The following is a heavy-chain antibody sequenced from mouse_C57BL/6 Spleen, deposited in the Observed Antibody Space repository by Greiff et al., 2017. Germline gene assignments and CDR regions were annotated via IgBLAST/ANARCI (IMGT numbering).Heavy chain of an antibody. D-gene: IGHD3-1*01. J-gene: IGHJ2*01. CDR3: AIGGYGFDY. CDR2: IHPSDSDT. V-gene: IGHV1-74*01. Sequence: QVQLQQPGAELVKPGASVKVSCKASGYTFTSYWMHWVKQRPGQGLEWIGGIHPSDSDTNYNQKFKGKATLTVDKSSSPAYMQLSSLTTEDSAVYYCAIGGYGFDYWGQGTTLTVSS. CDR1: GYTFTSYW.